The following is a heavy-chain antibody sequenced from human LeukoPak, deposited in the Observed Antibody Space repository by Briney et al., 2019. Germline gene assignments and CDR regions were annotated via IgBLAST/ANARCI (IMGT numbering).Heavy chain of an antibody. CDR3: AKGLFDWSDNWFGP. CDR1: GFTFSGYA. CDR2: ISGSGGST. Sequence: GGSLRLSCAASGFTFSGYAMSWVRQAPGKGLEWVSAISGSGGSTYYADSVKGRFTISRDNSKNTLYQQMNSLRAEDTAVYYCAKGLFDWSDNWFGPWGQGTLVTVSS. V-gene: IGHV3-23*01. D-gene: IGHD3-9*01. J-gene: IGHJ5*02.